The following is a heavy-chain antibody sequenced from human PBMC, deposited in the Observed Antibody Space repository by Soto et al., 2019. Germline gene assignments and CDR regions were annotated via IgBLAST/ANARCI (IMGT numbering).Heavy chain of an antibody. D-gene: IGHD6-6*01. CDR3: AKNVIASIAARECRY. J-gene: IGHJ4*02. CDR2: ISGSGGST. Sequence: GGSLRLSCAASGFTFSSYAMSWVRQAPGKGLEWVSAISGSGGSTCYADSVKGRFTISRDNSKNTLYLQMNSLRAEDTAVYYCAKNVIASIAARECRYWGQGTLVTVSS. CDR1: GFTFSSYA. V-gene: IGHV3-23*01.